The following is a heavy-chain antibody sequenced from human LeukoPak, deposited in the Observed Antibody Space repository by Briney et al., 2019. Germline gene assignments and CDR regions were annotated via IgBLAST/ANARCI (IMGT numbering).Heavy chain of an antibody. CDR3: ARALYNTGWYPDYFDS. CDR1: GASINTGGHY. Sequence: SETLSLTCTVSGASINTGGHYWSWIRQHPGKGLEWIGNIYYSGATNYNPSLKSRVTISEDASKNQFSLKLTSVTAADTAIYYCARALYNTGWYPDYFDSWGQGTLVTVSS. V-gene: IGHV4-31*03. J-gene: IGHJ4*02. CDR2: IYYSGAT. D-gene: IGHD6-19*01.